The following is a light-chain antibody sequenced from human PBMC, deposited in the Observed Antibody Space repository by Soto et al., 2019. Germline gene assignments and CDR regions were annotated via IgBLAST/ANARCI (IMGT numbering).Light chain of an antibody. CDR1: QSVSSN. Sequence: EIVLTQSPGTLSLSPGERATLSCRASQSVSSNLAWYQQKPGKAPRLLIYGASSTATGIPDRLSGSGSGTDFTLTISRLEPEDFAVYYCQQYGSSRTFGQGTKVDIK. CDR3: QQYGSSRT. CDR2: GAS. J-gene: IGKJ1*01. V-gene: IGKV3-20*01.